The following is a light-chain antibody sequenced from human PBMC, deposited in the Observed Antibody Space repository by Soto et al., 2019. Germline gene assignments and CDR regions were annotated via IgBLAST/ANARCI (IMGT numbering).Light chain of an antibody. CDR3: QQYYNWPPYT. CDR2: SAS. Sequence: EVVMMQSPATLSVSPGDRATLSCRASQSVDPNVAWYQQKPGQAPRLLVHSASTRSTGIQASFTGIGSGTDFTLTISGLQSDDFAVYYCQQYYNWPPYTLGQGTKLQIK. J-gene: IGKJ2*01. CDR1: QSVDPN. V-gene: IGKV3-15*01.